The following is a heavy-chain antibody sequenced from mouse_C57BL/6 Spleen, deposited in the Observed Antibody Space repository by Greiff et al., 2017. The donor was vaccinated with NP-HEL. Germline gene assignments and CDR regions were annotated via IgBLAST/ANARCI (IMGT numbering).Heavy chain of an antibody. CDR3: ARGGKEDYYAMDY. J-gene: IGHJ4*01. D-gene: IGHD1-3*01. Sequence: LQESGAELVRPGTSVKMSCKASGYTFTNYWIGWAKQRPGHGLEWIGDIYPGGGYTNYNEKFKGKATLTADKSSSTAYMQFSSLTSEDSAIYYCARGGKEDYYAMDYWGQGTSVTVSS. CDR1: GYTFTNYW. CDR2: IYPGGGYT. V-gene: IGHV1-63*01.